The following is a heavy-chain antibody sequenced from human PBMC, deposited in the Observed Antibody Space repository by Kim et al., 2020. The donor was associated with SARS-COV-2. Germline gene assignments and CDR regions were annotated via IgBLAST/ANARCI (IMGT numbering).Heavy chain of an antibody. CDR2: IWYDGSNK. D-gene: IGHD1-26*01. J-gene: IGHJ4*02. CDR1: GFTFSSYG. V-gene: IGHV3-33*01. Sequence: GGSLRLSCAASGFTFSSYGMHWVRQAPGKGLEWVAVIWYDGSNKYYADSVKGRFTISRDNSKNTLYLQMNSLRAEDTAVYYCARGLMVGAGPFDYWGQGTLVSVSS. CDR3: ARGLMVGAGPFDY.